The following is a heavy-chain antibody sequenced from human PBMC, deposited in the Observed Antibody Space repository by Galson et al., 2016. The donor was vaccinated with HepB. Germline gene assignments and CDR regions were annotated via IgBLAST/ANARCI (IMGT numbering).Heavy chain of an antibody. CDR2: IYSGGTT. J-gene: IGHJ6*02. Sequence: SLRLSCAASEFTVSSNYMSWVRQAPGKGLEWVSVIYSGGTTYYADSVKGRFTISRDKSKNTLYLQMNSLRAEDTAVYYCVKDLWADYDGSGRDTQKYGMDVWGQGTTVIVSS. D-gene: IGHD3-10*01. CDR1: EFTVSSNY. CDR3: VKDLWADYDGSGRDTQKYGMDV. V-gene: IGHV3-53*05.